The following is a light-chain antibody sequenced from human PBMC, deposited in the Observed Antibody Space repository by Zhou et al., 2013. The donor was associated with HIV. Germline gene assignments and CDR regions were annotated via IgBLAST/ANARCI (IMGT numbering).Light chain of an antibody. Sequence: QSALTQPASVSGSPGQSITISCTGTSSDVGGYNYVSWYQQHPGKAPKLIISDVSNRPSGVSNRFSGSKSGNTASLTISGLQTEDEADYYCSSYTSSTRVVFGGGTKLTV. J-gene: IGLJ2*01. V-gene: IGLV2-14*03. CDR2: DVS. CDR1: SSDVGGYNY. CDR3: SSYTSSTRVV.